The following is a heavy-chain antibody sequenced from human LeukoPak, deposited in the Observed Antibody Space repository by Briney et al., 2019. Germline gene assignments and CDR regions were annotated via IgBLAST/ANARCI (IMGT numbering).Heavy chain of an antibody. Sequence: ASVKVSCKASGYTFTTYAIQWVRQAPGQGLEWMGWISAYNGNTNYAQKLQGRVTMTTDTSTSTAYMELRSLRSDDTAVYYCARTGDYGDYRWFDPWGQGTLVTVSS. D-gene: IGHD4-17*01. CDR2: ISAYNGNT. V-gene: IGHV1-18*01. CDR1: GYTFTTYA. CDR3: ARTGDYGDYRWFDP. J-gene: IGHJ5*02.